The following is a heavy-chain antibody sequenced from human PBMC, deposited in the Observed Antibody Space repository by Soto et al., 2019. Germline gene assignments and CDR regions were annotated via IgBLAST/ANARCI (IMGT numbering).Heavy chain of an antibody. Sequence: PSETLSLTCTVSGGSISSGGYYWSWIRQHPGKGLEWIGYIYYSGSTYYNPSLKSRVTISVDTSKNQFSLKLSSVTAADTAVYYCARQIPVVTPIFWFDPWGQGTLVTVSS. CDR3: ARQIPVVTPIFWFDP. J-gene: IGHJ5*02. CDR1: GGSISSGGYY. V-gene: IGHV4-31*03. D-gene: IGHD3-9*01. CDR2: IYYSGST.